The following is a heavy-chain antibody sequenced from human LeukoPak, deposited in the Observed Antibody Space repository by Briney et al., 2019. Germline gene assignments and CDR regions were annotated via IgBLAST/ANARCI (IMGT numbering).Heavy chain of an antibody. J-gene: IGHJ5*02. CDR1: GYTFTSYD. CDR3: AMAAYYDILTGYSLYNWFDP. Sequence: GSVKVSCKASGYTFTSYDINSVRQASGHGLEWMGWMNPNSGNTGYAQKFQGRVTMTRNTSISTAYMELSSLRSEDTAVYYCAMAAYYDILTGYSLYNWFDPWGQGTLVTVSS. V-gene: IGHV1-8*01. D-gene: IGHD3-9*01. CDR2: MNPNSGNT.